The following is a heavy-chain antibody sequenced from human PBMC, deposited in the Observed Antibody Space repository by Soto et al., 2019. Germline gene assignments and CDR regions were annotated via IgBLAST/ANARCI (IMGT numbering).Heavy chain of an antibody. Sequence: GESLKISCKGSGYSFTSYWIGWVRQMPGKGLEWMGIIYPGDSDTRYSPSFQGQVTISADKSISTAYLQWSSLKASDTAMYYCAKNINMVYYDSSGYSHPMDYWGRGTLVTVSS. D-gene: IGHD3-22*01. CDR2: IYPGDSDT. V-gene: IGHV5-51*01. CDR1: GYSFTSYW. J-gene: IGHJ4*02. CDR3: AKNINMVYYDSSGYSHPMDY.